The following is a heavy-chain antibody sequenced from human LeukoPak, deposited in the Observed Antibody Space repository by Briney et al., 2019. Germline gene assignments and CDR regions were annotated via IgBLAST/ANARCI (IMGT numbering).Heavy chain of an antibody. V-gene: IGHV3-23*01. CDR3: ARATYYYDSSGYYYVLHYFDY. D-gene: IGHD3-22*01. Sequence: GGSLRLSCAASGFTFSSYAMSWVRQAPGKGLEWVLAISGSGGSTYYADAVKGRFTISRDNSKNTLYLQMNSLRAEDTAVYYCARATYYYDSSGYYYVLHYFDYWGQGTLVTVSS. CDR1: GFTFSSYA. J-gene: IGHJ4*02. CDR2: ISGSGGST.